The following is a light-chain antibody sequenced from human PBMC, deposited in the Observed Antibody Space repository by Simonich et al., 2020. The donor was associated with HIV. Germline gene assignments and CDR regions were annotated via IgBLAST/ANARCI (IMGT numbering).Light chain of an antibody. CDR1: QSLTNN. Sequence: EIVMTQSPATLSVFPGERATLSCRASQSLTNNLAWYQQKPGQAPRLLIYAASTRATDIPARFSGTGSGTEFTLTISSMQSEDFALYYCQQYNDSPLTFGGGTKVEIK. CDR2: AAS. CDR3: QQYNDSPLT. V-gene: IGKV3-15*01. J-gene: IGKJ4*01.